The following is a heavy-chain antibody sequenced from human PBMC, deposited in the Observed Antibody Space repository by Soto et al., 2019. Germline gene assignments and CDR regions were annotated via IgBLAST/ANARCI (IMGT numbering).Heavy chain of an antibody. Sequence: SVKVSCKASGGTFSSYAISWVRQAPGQGLEWMGGIIPIFGTANYAQKFQGRVTITADESTSTAYMELSSLRSEDTAVYYCARDPRLGYYYDSSGYQEGAFDIWGQGTMVTVSS. V-gene: IGHV1-69*13. CDR3: ARDPRLGYYYDSSGYQEGAFDI. CDR1: GGTFSSYA. CDR2: IIPIFGTA. J-gene: IGHJ3*02. D-gene: IGHD3-22*01.